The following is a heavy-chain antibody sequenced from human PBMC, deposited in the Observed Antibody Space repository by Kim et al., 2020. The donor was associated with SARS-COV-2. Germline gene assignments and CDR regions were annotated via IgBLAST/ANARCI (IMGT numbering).Heavy chain of an antibody. J-gene: IGHJ4*02. CDR1: GGSISSYY. CDR3: ARHTGDGYTAFDY. V-gene: IGHV4-59*08. D-gene: IGHD5-12*01. CDR2: IYYSGST. Sequence: SETLSLTCTVSGGSISSYYWSWIRQPPGKGLEWIGYIYYSGSTYYNPSLKSRVTISVDTSKNQFSLKLSSVTAADTAVYYCARHTGDGYTAFDYWGQGTLVTVSS.